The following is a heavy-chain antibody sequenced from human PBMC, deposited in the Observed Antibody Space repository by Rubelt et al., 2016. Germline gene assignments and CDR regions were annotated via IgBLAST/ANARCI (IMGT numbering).Heavy chain of an antibody. V-gene: IGHV3-74*01. CDR2: IKSDGSTT. Sequence: EVQLVESGGGLVQPGGSLRLSCAASGFTFSSYWMHWVRQAPGKGLVWVSRIKSDGSTTSNADSVKGRFPISRDNAKNTLYLQMNSRRAEDTAVYYCAVGWESLNNWGQGTLVTVSS. D-gene: IGHD1-26*01. CDR1: GFTFSSYW. CDR3: AVGWESLNN. J-gene: IGHJ4*02.